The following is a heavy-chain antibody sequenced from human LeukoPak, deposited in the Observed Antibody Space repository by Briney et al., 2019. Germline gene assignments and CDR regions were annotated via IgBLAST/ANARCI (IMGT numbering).Heavy chain of an antibody. Sequence: GGSLRLSCAASGFTFSSYWMSWVRQAPGKGLEWVANIKQDGSEKYYVDSVKGRFTISRDNAKNSLYLQMNSLRAEDTAVYYCAREARGDYYDSSGYPYYFDYWGQGTLVTASS. CDR1: GFTFSSYW. V-gene: IGHV3-7*01. CDR2: IKQDGSEK. J-gene: IGHJ4*02. D-gene: IGHD3-22*01. CDR3: AREARGDYYDSSGYPYYFDY.